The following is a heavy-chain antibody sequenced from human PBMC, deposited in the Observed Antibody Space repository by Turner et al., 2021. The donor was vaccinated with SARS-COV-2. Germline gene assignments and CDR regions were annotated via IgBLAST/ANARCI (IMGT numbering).Heavy chain of an antibody. CDR1: GFTFGKYA. D-gene: IGHD7-27*01. V-gene: IGHV3-49*03. J-gene: IGHJ4*02. Sequence: VRVVESGGGLVQPGRSLSLSCTASGFTFGKYAMSWIRQAPGKGLEWVGFIRSTNFGETTEYATSVRGRFNVSRDDSRTIAYLHMSSLKTEDTAVYYCARGRTGASYYFDYWGQGILVTVSS. CDR3: ARGRTGASYYFDY. CDR2: IRSTNFGETT.